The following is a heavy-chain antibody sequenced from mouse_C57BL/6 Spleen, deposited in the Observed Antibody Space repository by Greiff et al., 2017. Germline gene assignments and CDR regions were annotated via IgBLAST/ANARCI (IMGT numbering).Heavy chain of an antibody. D-gene: IGHD2-2*01. J-gene: IGHJ3*01. CDR1: GYTFTSYW. Sequence: VQLQQPGAELVMPGASVKLSCKASGYTFTSYWMHWVKQRPGQGLEWIGEIDPSDSYTNYNQKFKGESTLTVDKSSSTAYMQLSMLTSEASAVYYCARGDYGYDGGAWFAYWGQGTLVTVSA. CDR2: IDPSDSYT. V-gene: IGHV1-69*01. CDR3: ARGDYGYDGGAWFAY.